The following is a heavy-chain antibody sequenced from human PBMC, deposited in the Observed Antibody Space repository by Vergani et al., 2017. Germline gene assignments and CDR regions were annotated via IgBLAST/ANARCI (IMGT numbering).Heavy chain of an antibody. CDR1: GFTFSSYW. V-gene: IGHV3-7*01. CDR2: IKQDGSEK. D-gene: IGHD6-13*01. J-gene: IGHJ6*03. Sequence: EVQLVESGGGLVQPGGSLRLSCAASGFTFSSYWMSWVRQAPGKGLEWVANIKQDGSEKYYVDSVKGRFTISRDNAKNSLYLQMNSLRAEDTAVYYCAKENPGYSSSWLYYYYYYMDVWGKGTTVTVSS. CDR3: AKENPGYSSSWLYYYYYYMDV.